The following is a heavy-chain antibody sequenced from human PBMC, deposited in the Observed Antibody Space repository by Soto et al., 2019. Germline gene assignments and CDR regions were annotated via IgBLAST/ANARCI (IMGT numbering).Heavy chain of an antibody. Sequence: QVTLKESGPVLVKPTETLTLTCTVSGFSLSNARMGVSWIRQPPGKALEWLAHIFSNDEKSYSTSLKSRLTIAKDTSKSQVVLPMTNMDPVDTATYYCARISYDFWSGYYSGPDYWGQGTLVTVSS. CDR3: ARISYDFWSGYYSGPDY. V-gene: IGHV2-26*01. CDR2: IFSNDEK. J-gene: IGHJ4*02. CDR1: GFSLSNARMG. D-gene: IGHD3-3*01.